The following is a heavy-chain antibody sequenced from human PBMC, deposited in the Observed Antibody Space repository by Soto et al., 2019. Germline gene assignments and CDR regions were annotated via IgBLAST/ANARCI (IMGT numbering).Heavy chain of an antibody. CDR2: VYYTGST. CDR1: GGSIGSYY. J-gene: IGHJ6*02. Sequence: SETLSLTCNVAGGSIGSYYWNWLRQPAGKGLEWIGYVYYTGSTNYNPSLEGRATISVDSSKKQVSLNLRSVTAADSATYYCARVITYHYGMDVWGQGIPVTVSS. D-gene: IGHD3-16*01. CDR3: ARVITYHYGMDV. V-gene: IGHV4-59*01.